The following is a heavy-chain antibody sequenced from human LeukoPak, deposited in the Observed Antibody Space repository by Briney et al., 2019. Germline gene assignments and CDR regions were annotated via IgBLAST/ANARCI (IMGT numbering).Heavy chain of an antibody. CDR1: GFTFNNYS. CDR3: ARDGRYCSGGSCYSGVDY. Sequence: GGSLRLSCAASGFTFNNYSMNWVRQAPGKGLEWVSYISGRISAMYYADSVKGRFTISRDNSKNSLYLQMNSLRDEDMAVYYCARDGRYCSGGSCYSGVDYWGQGTLVTVSS. J-gene: IGHJ4*02. V-gene: IGHV3-48*02. CDR2: ISGRISAM. D-gene: IGHD2-15*01.